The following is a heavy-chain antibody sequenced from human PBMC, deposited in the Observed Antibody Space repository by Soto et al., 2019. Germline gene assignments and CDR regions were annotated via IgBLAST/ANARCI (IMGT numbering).Heavy chain of an antibody. Sequence: SETLSLTCTVSGGSISSYYWSWIRQPPGKGLEWIGYIYYSGSTNYNPSLKSRVTISVDTSKNQFSLKLSSVTAADTAVYYCARGYYDFWSGYYPWGQGTLVTVSS. V-gene: IGHV4-59*01. CDR3: ARGYYDFWSGYYP. J-gene: IGHJ4*02. CDR2: IYYSGST. D-gene: IGHD3-3*01. CDR1: GGSISSYY.